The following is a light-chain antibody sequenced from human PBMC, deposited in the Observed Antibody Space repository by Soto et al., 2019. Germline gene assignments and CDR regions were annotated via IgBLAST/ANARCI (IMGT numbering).Light chain of an antibody. V-gene: IGKV1-39*01. CDR1: QSISSY. CDR3: QQRYSTPPDT. J-gene: IGKJ2*01. CDR2: AAS. Sequence: IQMTQSPSSLSASVGDRVTITCRASQSISSYLNWYQQKTGKAPKLLIYAASSLQSGVLSRFSGSRAATDVTLTISSRQPRDFSTYYCQQRYSTPPDTFGQGTKLEIK.